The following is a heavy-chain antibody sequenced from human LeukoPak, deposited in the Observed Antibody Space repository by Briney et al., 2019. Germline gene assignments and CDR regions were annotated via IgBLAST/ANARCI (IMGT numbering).Heavy chain of an antibody. CDR2: VSGSGGST. V-gene: IGHV3-23*01. CDR1: GFTFSSYW. Sequence: GGSLRLSCAASGFTFSSYWMSWVRQAPGKGLECVSTVSGSGGSTYYADSVKGRFTISRDKSKNTMNLQMNSLRAEDTAVYYCAKSRVAVTMTAWGDAFDIWGQGTMVTVSS. J-gene: IGHJ3*02. D-gene: IGHD2-21*02. CDR3: AKSRVAVTMTAWGDAFDI.